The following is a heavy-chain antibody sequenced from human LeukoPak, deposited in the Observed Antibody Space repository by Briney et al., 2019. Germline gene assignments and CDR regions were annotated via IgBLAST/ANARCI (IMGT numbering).Heavy chain of an antibody. Sequence: TSETLSLTCAVYGGSFSGHYWTWIRQPPGQGLELNGEINHSGSTNYKPSLKSRVIISVDTSKNQFSLKLSSVTAADTAVYYCARDRQGDYYGSGSYLYYYYYMDVWGKGTTVTVSS. CDR3: ARDRQGDYYGSGSYLYYYYYMDV. V-gene: IGHV4-34*01. D-gene: IGHD3-10*01. CDR1: GGSFSGHY. J-gene: IGHJ6*03. CDR2: INHSGST.